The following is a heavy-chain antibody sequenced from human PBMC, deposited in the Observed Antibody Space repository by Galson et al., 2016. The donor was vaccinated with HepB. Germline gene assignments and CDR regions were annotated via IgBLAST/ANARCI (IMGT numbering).Heavy chain of an antibody. V-gene: IGHV4-34*01. D-gene: IGHD3-10*01. CDR2: INHRGST. CDR3: ARDRSSGSGSFGY. Sequence: SETLSLTCAVYGGSFSGYYWSWIRQPPGKGLEWIGEINHRGSTNYNPSLTSRVTISDDTSKKQFSLNLSSVTAADTAVYFCARDRSSGSGSFGYWGQGTLVTVSS. J-gene: IGHJ4*02. CDR1: GGSFSGYY.